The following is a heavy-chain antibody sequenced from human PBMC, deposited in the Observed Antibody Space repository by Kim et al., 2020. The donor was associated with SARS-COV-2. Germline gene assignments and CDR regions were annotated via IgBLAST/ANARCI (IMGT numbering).Heavy chain of an antibody. CDR1: GFTFSSYG. J-gene: IGHJ6*02. Sequence: GGSLRLSCAASGFTFSSYGMHWVRQAPGKGLEWVAVISYDGSNKYYADSVKGRFTISRDNSKNTLYLQMNSLRAEDTAVYYCAKGIAAAEAYYGMDVWGQGTTVTVSS. V-gene: IGHV3-30*18. CDR3: AKGIAAAEAYYGMDV. D-gene: IGHD6-13*01. CDR2: ISYDGSNK.